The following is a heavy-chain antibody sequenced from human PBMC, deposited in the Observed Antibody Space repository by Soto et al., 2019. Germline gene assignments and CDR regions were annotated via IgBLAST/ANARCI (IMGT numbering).Heavy chain of an antibody. Sequence: PSETLSLTCAVYGGSFSGYYWSWIRQPPGKGLEWIGEINHSGSTNYNPSLKSRVTISVDTSKNQFSLKLSSVTAADTAVYYCARGQASRDYGFWRVVTRWFDPWGQGTLVTVSS. CDR1: GGSFSGYY. V-gene: IGHV4-34*01. CDR3: ARGQASRDYGFWRVVTRWFDP. CDR2: INHSGST. J-gene: IGHJ5*02. D-gene: IGHD3-3*01.